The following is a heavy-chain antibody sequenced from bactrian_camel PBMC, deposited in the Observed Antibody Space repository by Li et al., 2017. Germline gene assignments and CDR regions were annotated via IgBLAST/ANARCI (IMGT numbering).Heavy chain of an antibody. CDR1: GSGYRTNY. D-gene: IGHD2*01. CDR3: AADWWYTIVVVTTAAFGY. Sequence: QLVESGGGSVQAGGSLRLSCVASGSGYRTNYMAWFRQAPGKNRQGVAALDTDGTISYADSVTGRFTISRDNAKNTLYLQMNSLKPEDTAMYYCAADWWYTIVVVTTAAFGYWGQGTQVTVS. V-gene: IGHV3S53*01. J-gene: IGHJ6*01. CDR2: LDTDGTI.